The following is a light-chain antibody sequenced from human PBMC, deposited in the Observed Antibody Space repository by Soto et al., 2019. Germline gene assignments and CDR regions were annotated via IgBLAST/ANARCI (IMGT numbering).Light chain of an antibody. Sequence: QSALTHPASVSGSPGQSITISCTGTSSNVGSYNLVSWYQQHPGKAPKLMIYEVTKRPSGVSNRFSGSRSGNTASLTISGLQDEDEADYYCCSYASSGTYVVFGGGTEVTVL. CDR1: SSNVGSYNL. CDR3: CSYASSGTYVV. CDR2: EVT. J-gene: IGLJ2*01. V-gene: IGLV2-23*02.